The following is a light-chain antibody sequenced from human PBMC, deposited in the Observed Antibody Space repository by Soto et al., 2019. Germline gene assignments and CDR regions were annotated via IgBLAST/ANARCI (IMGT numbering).Light chain of an antibody. Sequence: QSVLTQPPSVSGAPGQSVIISCTGSSSKIGAGSDVHWYQQIPGTAPKLLMYGNGNRPSGVPDRFSGSKSGTSASLAITGLHADDEADYYCQSYDSSLRGVVFGGGTKVTVL. J-gene: IGLJ2*01. CDR1: SSKIGAGSD. CDR3: QSYDSSLRGVV. CDR2: GNG. V-gene: IGLV1-40*01.